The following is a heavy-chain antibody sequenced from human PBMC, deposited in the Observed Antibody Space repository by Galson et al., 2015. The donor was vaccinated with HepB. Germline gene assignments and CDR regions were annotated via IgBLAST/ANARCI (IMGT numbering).Heavy chain of an antibody. CDR1: GFTFSSYW. D-gene: IGHD4-23*01. V-gene: IGHV3-74*01. Sequence: SLRLSCAASGFTFSSYWMHWVRQAPGKGLVWVSRINSDGSSTSYADSVKGRFTISRDNAKNTLYLQMNSLRAEDTAVYYCARGRLRWGWAGNWFDPWGQGTLVTVSS. CDR2: INSDGSST. J-gene: IGHJ5*02. CDR3: ARGRLRWGWAGNWFDP.